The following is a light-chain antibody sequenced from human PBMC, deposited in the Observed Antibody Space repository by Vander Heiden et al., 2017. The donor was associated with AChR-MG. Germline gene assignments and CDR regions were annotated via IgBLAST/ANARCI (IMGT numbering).Light chain of an antibody. Sequence: DIVMTQSPDSLAVSLGERATINCKSSQSVLYSSNNKNFLVWYQQKPGQPPKLLISWASTRESGVPDRFSGSGSGTDFTLTISSLQAEDVAVYYCQQEDTTPYTFGQRTKLEIK. J-gene: IGKJ2*01. CDR2: WAS. CDR1: QSVLYSSNNKNF. CDR3: QQEDTTPYT. V-gene: IGKV4-1*01.